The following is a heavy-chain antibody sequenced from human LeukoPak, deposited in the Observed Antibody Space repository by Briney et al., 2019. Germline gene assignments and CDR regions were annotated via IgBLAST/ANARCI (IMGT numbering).Heavy chain of an antibody. J-gene: IGHJ4*02. Sequence: GGSLRLSCAASGFTFSSYARRWVRLAPGKGLEWVSAISGSGDSTYYADSVKGRFTISRDNSKSTLYLQMNSLSAEDTAVYYCAKGTIIAARPGYFDYWGQGTLVTVSS. V-gene: IGHV3-23*01. CDR3: AKGTIIAARPGYFDY. CDR2: ISGSGDST. CDR1: GFTFSSYA. D-gene: IGHD6-6*01.